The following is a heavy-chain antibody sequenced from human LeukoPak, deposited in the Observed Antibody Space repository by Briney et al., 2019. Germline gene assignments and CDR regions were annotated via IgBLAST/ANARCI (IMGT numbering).Heavy chain of an antibody. CDR1: GYTFTSYG. Sequence: ASVKVSCKASGYTFTSYGISWVRQAPGQGLEWMGWINPNSGGTNYAQKFQGRVTMTRDTSISTAYMELSRLRSDDTAVYYCARTYLWFGELTPYYYYYMDVWGKGTTVTISS. CDR2: INPNSGGT. J-gene: IGHJ6*03. V-gene: IGHV1-2*02. D-gene: IGHD3-10*01. CDR3: ARTYLWFGELTPYYYYYMDV.